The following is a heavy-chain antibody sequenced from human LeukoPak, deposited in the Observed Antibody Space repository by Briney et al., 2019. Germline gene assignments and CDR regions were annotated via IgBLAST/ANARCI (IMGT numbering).Heavy chain of an antibody. J-gene: IGHJ4*02. Sequence: SETLSLTCTVSGGSISSSSYYWGWIRRPPGEGLEWIGSIYYSGSTYYNPSLKSRVTISVDTSKNQFSLKLSSVTAADTAVYYCARHSDSSGYYFDYWGQGTLVTVSS. CDR1: GGSISSSSYY. V-gene: IGHV4-39*01. CDR2: IYYSGST. CDR3: ARHSDSSGYYFDY. D-gene: IGHD3-22*01.